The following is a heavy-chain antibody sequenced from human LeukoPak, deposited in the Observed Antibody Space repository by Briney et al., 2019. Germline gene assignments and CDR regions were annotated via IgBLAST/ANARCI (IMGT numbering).Heavy chain of an antibody. CDR3: ARSPGYYDFWSGYLYYFDY. Sequence: PGGSLRLSCAASGFTFSSYWMSWVRQAPGKGLEWVANIKQDGSEKYYVDSVKGRFTISRDNAKNSLYLQMNSLRAEDTAVYYCARSPGYYDFWSGYLYYFDYWGQGTLVTVSS. CDR1: GFTFSSYW. CDR2: IKQDGSEK. V-gene: IGHV3-7*03. J-gene: IGHJ4*02. D-gene: IGHD3-3*01.